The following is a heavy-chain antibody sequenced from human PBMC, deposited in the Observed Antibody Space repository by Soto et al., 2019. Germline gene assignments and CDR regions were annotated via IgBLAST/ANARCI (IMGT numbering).Heavy chain of an antibody. CDR1: GFTFSSYG. Sequence: QVQLVESGGGVVQPGRSLRLSCAASGFTFSSYGMHWVRQAPRKGLEWVAVISYDGSNKYYADSVKGRFTISRDNSKNTLYLQMNSLRAEDTAVYYCAKDSIAAGIFQYYYYYYMDVWGKGTTVTVSS. D-gene: IGHD6-6*01. J-gene: IGHJ6*03. CDR2: ISYDGSNK. CDR3: AKDSIAAGIFQYYYYYYMDV. V-gene: IGHV3-30*18.